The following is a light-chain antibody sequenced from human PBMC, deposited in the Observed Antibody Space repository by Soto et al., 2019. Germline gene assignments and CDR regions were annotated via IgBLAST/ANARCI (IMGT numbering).Light chain of an antibody. V-gene: IGLV2-8*01. CDR2: EVS. CDR3: ISFAGNNNLV. Sequence: QSALTQPPSASGSPGQSVTISCNGTSSDVGGYNYVSWSQQHPGKAPKLMISEVSKRPSGVPDRFSGSKSGNTASLTVSGLQGEDEADYYYISFAGNNNLVFGGGTKLTVL. CDR1: SSDVGGYNY. J-gene: IGLJ2*01.